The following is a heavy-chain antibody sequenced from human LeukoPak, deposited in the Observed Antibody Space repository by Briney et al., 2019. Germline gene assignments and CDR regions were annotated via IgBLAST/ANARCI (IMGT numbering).Heavy chain of an antibody. CDR2: IYSGGST. CDR1: GITFSDHW. J-gene: IGHJ3*02. V-gene: IGHV3-53*01. D-gene: IGHD6-6*01. Sequence: GGSLRLSCVASGITFSDHWTSWVRQAPGKGLEWVSVIYSGGSTYYADSVKGRFTISRDNSKNTLYLQMNSLRAEDTAVYYCARDLNSSSDAFDIWGQGTMVTVSS. CDR3: ARDLNSSSDAFDI.